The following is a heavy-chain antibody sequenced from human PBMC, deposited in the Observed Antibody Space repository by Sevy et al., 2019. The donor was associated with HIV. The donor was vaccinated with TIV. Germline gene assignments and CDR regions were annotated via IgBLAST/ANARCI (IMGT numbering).Heavy chain of an antibody. CDR1: DGSFSGYY. CDR2: INESGIT. Sequence: SETLSLTCAVHDGSFSGYYWNWIRQLPGKGLEWIGEINESGITYYNPSLKSRVTISVDTSKKQFSLKLNLLTAADTAVYFCARSPPVVVVPGAPSWFDPWGQGTLVTVSS. CDR3: ARSPPVVVVPGAPSWFDP. J-gene: IGHJ5*02. V-gene: IGHV4-34*01. D-gene: IGHD2-2*01.